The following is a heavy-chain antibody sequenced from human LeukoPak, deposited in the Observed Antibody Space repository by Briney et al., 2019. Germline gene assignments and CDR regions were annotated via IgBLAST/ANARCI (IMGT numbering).Heavy chain of an antibody. D-gene: IGHD3-3*01. V-gene: IGHV3-66*01. CDR3: ARASYYDFWSGYPSFDY. J-gene: IGHJ4*02. Sequence: GGSLRLSCAASGFTVSSNYMSWVRQAPGKGLEWVSVIYSGGSTYYADSVKGRFTISRDNSKNTLYLQMNGLRAEDTAVYYCARASYYDFWSGYPSFDYWGQGTLVTVSS. CDR2: IYSGGST. CDR1: GFTVSSNY.